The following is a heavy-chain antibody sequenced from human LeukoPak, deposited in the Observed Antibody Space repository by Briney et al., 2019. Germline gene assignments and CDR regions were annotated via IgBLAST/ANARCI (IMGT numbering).Heavy chain of an antibody. CDR3: ARGWQINSSGGFVDP. V-gene: IGHV1-2*02. D-gene: IGHD6-6*01. J-gene: IGHJ5*02. CDR1: GYTFSDYY. Sequence: ASMRVSCKASGYTFSDYYIHWIRQAPGQGLESMGLTNPKNGDTNFAQTFQGRVTMTRDTSITTAYMGLSRLSSDDTAVYYCARGWQINSSGGFVDPWGQGTLVTVSS. CDR2: TNPKNGDT.